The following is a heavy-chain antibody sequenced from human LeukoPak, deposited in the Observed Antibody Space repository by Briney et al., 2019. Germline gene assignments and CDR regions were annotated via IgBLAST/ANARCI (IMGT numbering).Heavy chain of an antibody. V-gene: IGHV1-18*01. D-gene: IGHD1-26*01. Sequence: ASVKGSCKASGYTFTSYGISWVRQAPGQGLEWMGWISAYNGNTNYAQKLQGRVTMTTDTSASTAYMELRSLRSDDTAVYYCARDRTIVGATFDDYWGQGTLVTVSS. CDR3: ARDRTIVGATFDDY. J-gene: IGHJ4*02. CDR1: GYTFTSYG. CDR2: ISAYNGNT.